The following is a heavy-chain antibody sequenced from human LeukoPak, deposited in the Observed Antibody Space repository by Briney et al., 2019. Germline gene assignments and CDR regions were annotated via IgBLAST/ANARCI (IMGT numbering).Heavy chain of an antibody. V-gene: IGHV3-74*01. CDR3: IGSKDVG. D-gene: IGHD1-26*01. J-gene: IGHJ4*02. CDR2: IYNDGSIT. CDR1: GFTFSDYW. Sequence: GGSLRLSCAASGFTFSDYWMHWVRQAPGKGLVWVSDIYNDGSITRFADSVKGRFTISRDNAKNTLYLQMNLLRAEDTALYFCIGSKDVGWGQGTLVTVSS.